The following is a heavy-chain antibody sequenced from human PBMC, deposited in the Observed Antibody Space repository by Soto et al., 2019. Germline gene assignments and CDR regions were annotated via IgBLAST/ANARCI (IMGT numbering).Heavy chain of an antibody. D-gene: IGHD3-22*01. V-gene: IGHV4-39*07. CDR2: IYYSGST. Sequence: PSETLSLTCTVSGGSISSSSYYWGWIRQPPGKGLEWIGSIYYSGSTYYNPSLKSRVTISVDTSKNQFSLKLSSVTAADTAVYYCAREGYSSGYYYYYGMDVWGQGTTVTVSS. J-gene: IGHJ6*02. CDR1: GGSISSSSYY. CDR3: AREGYSSGYYYYYGMDV.